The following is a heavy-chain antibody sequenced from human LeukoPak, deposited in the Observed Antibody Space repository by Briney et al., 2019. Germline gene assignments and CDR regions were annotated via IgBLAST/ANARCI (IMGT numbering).Heavy chain of an antibody. Sequence: GGSLRLSCAASGFTFSSYAMHWVRQAPGKGLEWVAVISYDGSNKYYADSVKGRFTISRDNSKNTLYLQMNSLRAEDTAIYYCASRHYDFGYYWGQGTLVTVSS. V-gene: IGHV3-30*04. CDR1: GFTFSSYA. CDR3: ASRHYDFGYY. J-gene: IGHJ4*02. D-gene: IGHD4-17*01. CDR2: ISYDGSNK.